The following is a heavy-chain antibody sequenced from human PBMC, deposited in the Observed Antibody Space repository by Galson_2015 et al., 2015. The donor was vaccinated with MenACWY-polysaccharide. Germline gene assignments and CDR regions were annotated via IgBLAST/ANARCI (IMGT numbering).Heavy chain of an antibody. CDR2: INYSGST. V-gene: IGHV4-59*01. J-gene: IGHJ2*01. D-gene: IGHD6-19*01. Sequence: ETLSLTCTVSGGSISSYYWNWIRQPPGKGLEWVGYINYSGSTNHNPSLKSRVTMSVDTSKNQFSLNLTSVTDADTAVYYCARAIAVAGQRRDFDLWGPGTLVTVSS. CDR3: ARAIAVAGQRRDFDL. CDR1: GGSISSYY.